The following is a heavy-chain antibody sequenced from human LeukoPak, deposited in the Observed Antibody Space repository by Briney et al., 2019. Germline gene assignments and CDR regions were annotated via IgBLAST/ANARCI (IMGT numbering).Heavy chain of an antibody. V-gene: IGHV3-66*02. CDR3: ARDPFISGYYYDSSGSVEAFDI. J-gene: IGHJ3*02. Sequence: GGSLRLSCAASGFTVSSNYMSWVRQAPGKGLEWVSVIYSGGSTYYADSVKGRFTISRDNSKNTLYHQMNSLRAEDTAVYYCARDPFISGYYYDSSGSVEAFDIWGQGTMVTVSS. CDR2: IYSGGST. CDR1: GFTVSSNY. D-gene: IGHD3-22*01.